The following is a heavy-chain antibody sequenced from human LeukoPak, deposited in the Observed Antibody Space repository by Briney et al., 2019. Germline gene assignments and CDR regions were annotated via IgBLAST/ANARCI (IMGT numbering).Heavy chain of an antibody. CDR3: AKDRVFLAAAGPQSFDY. Sequence: GGSLRLTCAASGFTFSSYGMHWVRQAPGKGLEWVAVISYDGSNKYYADSVKGRFTISRDNSKNTLYLQMNSLRAEDTAVYYCAKDRVFLAAAGPQSFDYWGQGTLVTVSS. D-gene: IGHD6-13*01. CDR1: GFTFSSYG. CDR2: ISYDGSNK. V-gene: IGHV3-30*18. J-gene: IGHJ4*02.